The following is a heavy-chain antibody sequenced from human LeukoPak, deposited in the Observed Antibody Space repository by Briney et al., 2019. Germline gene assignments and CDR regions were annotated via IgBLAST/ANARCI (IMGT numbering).Heavy chain of an antibody. CDR2: ISAYNGNT. CDR3: AGEYYYDSSGYYRTYAFDI. V-gene: IGHV1-18*01. D-gene: IGHD3-22*01. Sequence: ASVKVSCKASGYTFTSYGISRVRQAPGQGLEWMGWISAYNGNTNYAQKLQGRVTMTTDTSTSTAYMELRSLRSDDTAVYYCAGEYYYDSSGYYRTYAFDIWGQGTMVTVSS. J-gene: IGHJ3*02. CDR1: GYTFTSYG.